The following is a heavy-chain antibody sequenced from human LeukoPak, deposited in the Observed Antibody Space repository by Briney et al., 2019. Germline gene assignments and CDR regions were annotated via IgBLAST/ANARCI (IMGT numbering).Heavy chain of an antibody. CDR2: INHSGST. J-gene: IGHJ4*02. D-gene: IGHD3-22*01. Sequence: SETLSLTCAVYGGSFSGYYWSWLRQPPGKGLEWIGEINHSGSTNYNPSLKSRVTISVDTSKNQFSLKLSSVTAADTAVYYCARSGYYDSSGYYYEPFFDYWGQGTLVTVSS. CDR1: GGSFSGYY. V-gene: IGHV4-34*01. CDR3: ARSGYYDSSGYYYEPFFDY.